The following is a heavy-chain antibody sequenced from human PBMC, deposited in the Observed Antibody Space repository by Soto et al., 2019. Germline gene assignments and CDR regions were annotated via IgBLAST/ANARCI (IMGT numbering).Heavy chain of an antibody. V-gene: IGHV3-11*01. CDR1: GFTFSDYD. J-gene: IGHJ4*02. CDR3: AREYSSAYYVDY. Sequence: PGGSLRLSCAASGFTFSDYDMSWIRQAPGKGLEWVSYTSSSGSSINYADSVKGRFTISRDNAKNSLYLQMNSLRADDTAVYYCAREYSSAYYVDYWGQGILVTVSS. D-gene: IGHD6-19*01. CDR2: TSSSGSSI.